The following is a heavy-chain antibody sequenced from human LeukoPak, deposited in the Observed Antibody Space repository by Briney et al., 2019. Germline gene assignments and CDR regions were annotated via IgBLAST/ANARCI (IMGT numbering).Heavy chain of an antibody. CDR3: TRGLAYSFDI. V-gene: IGHV3-7*01. D-gene: IGHD3-10*01. CDR1: GFSLNNYW. J-gene: IGHJ3*02. CDR2: LSEDGSKK. Sequence: GGSLRLSCAASGFSLNNYWLRLGRQAPGKGLEWVADLSEDGSKKNYVDSVKGRFTISRDNAKNSVYLQMNSVRAEDTAVYYCTRGLAYSFDIWGQGTMVTVSS.